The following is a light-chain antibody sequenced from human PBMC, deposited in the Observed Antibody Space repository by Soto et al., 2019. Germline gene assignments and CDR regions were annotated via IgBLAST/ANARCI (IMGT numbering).Light chain of an antibody. CDR3: QQSLSNPRT. J-gene: IGKJ4*01. CDR1: QKINNF. Sequence: DIQMTQSPSSVSASLGDRINVTCRASQKINNFVNWYQQKPGKAPKLLIFLASTLETGVPARFGGSGSGTDFTLTISNLQPEDSATYYCQQSLSNPRTFGGGTRVDIQ. V-gene: IGKV1-39*01. CDR2: LAS.